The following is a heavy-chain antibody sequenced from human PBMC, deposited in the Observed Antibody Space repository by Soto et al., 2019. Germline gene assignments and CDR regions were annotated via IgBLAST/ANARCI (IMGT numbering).Heavy chain of an antibody. CDR3: AKDRPDYGGNSVFDY. CDR2: ISYDGSNK. D-gene: IGHD4-17*01. Sequence: GGSLRLSCAASGFTFSSYGMHWVRQAPGKGLEWVAVISYDGSNKYYADSVKGRFTISRDNSKNTLYLQMNSLRAEDTAVYYCAKDRPDYGGNSVFDYWGQGTLVTVYS. V-gene: IGHV3-30*18. CDR1: GFTFSSYG. J-gene: IGHJ4*02.